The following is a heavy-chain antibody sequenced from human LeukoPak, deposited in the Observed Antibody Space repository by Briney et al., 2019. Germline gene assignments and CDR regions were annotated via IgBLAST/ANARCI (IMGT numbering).Heavy chain of an antibody. J-gene: IGHJ6*03. D-gene: IGHD2/OR15-2a*01. CDR2: IYNSGST. V-gene: IGHV4-59*12. Sequence: SETLSLTCTVSGGSIRSYYWSWIRQPPGKGLEWIGYIYNSGSTNYNPSLKSRVTISVDTSKNQFSLTLTSVTAADTAVYYCARLTPTTLSLYYYYMDVWGKGTTVTVSS. CDR3: ARLTPTTLSLYYYYMDV. CDR1: GGSIRSYY.